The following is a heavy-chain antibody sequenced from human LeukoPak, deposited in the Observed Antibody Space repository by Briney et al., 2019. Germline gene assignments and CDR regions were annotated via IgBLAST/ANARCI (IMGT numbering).Heavy chain of an antibody. CDR3: ARVGHYYDSSGYYSPGDY. CDR1: GFTFSSYG. D-gene: IGHD3-22*01. CDR2: IWYDGSNK. V-gene: IGHV3-33*01. J-gene: IGHJ4*02. Sequence: GGSLRLSCAASGFTFSSYGMHWVRQAPGKGLEWVAVIWYDGSNKYYADSVKGRFTISRDNSKNTLYLQMNSLRAEDTAVYYCARVGHYYDSSGYYSPGDYWGQGTLVTVSS.